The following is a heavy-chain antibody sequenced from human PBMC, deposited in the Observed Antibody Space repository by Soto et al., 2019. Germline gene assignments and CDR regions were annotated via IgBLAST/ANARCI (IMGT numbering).Heavy chain of an antibody. Sequence: ASVKVSCKASGGTFSSYAISWVRQAPGQGLEWMGGIIPIFGTANYAQKFQGRVTITADESTSTAYMELSSLRSEDTAVYYCATTPMIRNYYDSSGYYFPFDYWGQGTLVTVSS. CDR3: ATTPMIRNYYDSSGYYFPFDY. V-gene: IGHV1-69*13. J-gene: IGHJ4*02. D-gene: IGHD3-22*01. CDR1: GGTFSSYA. CDR2: IIPIFGTA.